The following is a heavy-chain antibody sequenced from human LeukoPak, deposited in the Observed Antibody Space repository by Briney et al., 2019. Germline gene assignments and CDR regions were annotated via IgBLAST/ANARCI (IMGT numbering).Heavy chain of an antibody. CDR3: ARLVIVGSAADAFDI. Sequence: SETLTLTCTVSGGSISSYYWSWIRQPPGKGLEWIGYVYYSGSTNYNPSLKSRVTISVDTSKNQFSLKLSSVTSADTAVYYCARLVIVGSAADAFDIWGQGTMVTVSS. J-gene: IGHJ3*02. V-gene: IGHV4-59*08. CDR2: VYYSGST. CDR1: GGSISSYY. D-gene: IGHD5-12*01.